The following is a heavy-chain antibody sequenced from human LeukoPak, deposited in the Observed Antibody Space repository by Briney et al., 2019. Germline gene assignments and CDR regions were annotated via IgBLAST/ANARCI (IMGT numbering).Heavy chain of an antibody. CDR1: GYTFTGYY. D-gene: IGHD6-19*01. V-gene: IGHV1-2*02. CDR2: INPNSGGT. J-gene: IGHJ6*02. Sequence: GASVKVSCKASGYTFTGYYMHWVRQAPGQGLEWMGWINPNSGGTNYAQKFQGRVTMTRDTSISTAYMELSRLRSDDTAVYYCATALHSSGWYYYGMDVWGQGTTVTVSS. CDR3: ATALHSSGWYYYGMDV.